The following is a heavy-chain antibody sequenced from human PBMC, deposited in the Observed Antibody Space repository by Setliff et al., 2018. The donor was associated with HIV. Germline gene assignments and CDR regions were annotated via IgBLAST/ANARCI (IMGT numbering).Heavy chain of an antibody. J-gene: IGHJ3*01. CDR2: VNHNGNI. Sequence: PSETLSLTCTLNGVPLSDYYWNWIRQSPGKGLEWIVEVNHNGNINYNPSLKSRVTISRDNAKSTLYLQMNSLRVEDTAVYYCAREDVTTSGLDLWGRGTMVTVSS. D-gene: IGHD4-17*01. CDR3: AREDVTTSGLDL. V-gene: IGHV4-34*01. CDR1: GVPLSDYY.